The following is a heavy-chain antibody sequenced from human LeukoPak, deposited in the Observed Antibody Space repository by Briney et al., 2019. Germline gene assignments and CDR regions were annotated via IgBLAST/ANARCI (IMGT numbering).Heavy chain of an antibody. D-gene: IGHD3-22*01. CDR2: ISYDGSNK. CDR3: AKTAYYDSSGSAYYFDY. V-gene: IGHV3-30*18. Sequence: ALRLSCAASGFTFSSYGMHWVRQAPGKGLEWVAVISYDGSNKYYADSVKGRFTISRDNSKNTLYLQMNSLRAEDTAVHYCAKTAYYDSSGSAYYFDYWGQGTLVTVSS. CDR1: GFTFSSYG. J-gene: IGHJ4*02.